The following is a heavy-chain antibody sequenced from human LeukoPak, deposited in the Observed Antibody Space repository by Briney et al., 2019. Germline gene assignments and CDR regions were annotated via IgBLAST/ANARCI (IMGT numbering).Heavy chain of an antibody. J-gene: IGHJ4*02. CDR2: INHSGST. Sequence: SETLSLTCAVYGGSFSGYYWSWIRQPPGKGLEWIGEINHSGSTNYNPSLKSRVTISVDTPKNQFSLKLSSVTAADTAVYYCARASLGYYDSSGILDYWGQGTLVSVSS. CDR3: ARASLGYYDSSGILDY. CDR1: GGSFSGYY. D-gene: IGHD3-22*01. V-gene: IGHV4-34*01.